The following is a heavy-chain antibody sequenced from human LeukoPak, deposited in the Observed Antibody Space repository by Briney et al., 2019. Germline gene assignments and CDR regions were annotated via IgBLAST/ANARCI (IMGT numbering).Heavy chain of an antibody. CDR2: IYSGGST. CDR1: GFTVSSNY. CDR3: ARVKPVAAGTFFDY. V-gene: IGHV3-53*01. J-gene: IGHJ4*02. Sequence: GGSLRLSCAASGFTVSSNYMSWVRQAPGKGLEWVSVIYSGGSTYYADSVKGRFTISRDNSKNTLYLQMNSLRAEDTAVYYCARVKPVAAGTFFDYWGQGTLVTVSS. D-gene: IGHD6-13*01.